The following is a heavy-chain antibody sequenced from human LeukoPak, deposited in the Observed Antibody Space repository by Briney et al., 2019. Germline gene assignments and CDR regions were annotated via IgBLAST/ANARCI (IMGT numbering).Heavy chain of an antibody. CDR1: GFSFRHYW. D-gene: IGHD2-15*01. J-gene: IGHJ4*02. CDR2: TKPDGSAE. Sequence: GGSLRLSCAASGFSFRHYWMGWVRQAPGKGLEWVANTKPDGSAEYYADSVRGRFTASRDNANNLLYLQMNRLRAEDTAVYYCARDGGLHTNFDYWGQGTLLTVSS. V-gene: IGHV3-7*01. CDR3: ARDGGLHTNFDY.